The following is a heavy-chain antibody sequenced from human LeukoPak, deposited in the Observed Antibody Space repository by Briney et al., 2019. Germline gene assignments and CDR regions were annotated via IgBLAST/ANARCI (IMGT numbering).Heavy chain of an antibody. J-gene: IGHJ5*02. Sequence: SETLSLTCTVSGGSISRGSYYWSWIRQPAGKGLEWIGRIYTSGSTNYNPSLKSRVTISVDTSKNQFSLKLSSVTAADTAVYYCARYYDFWSGPSGFDPWGQGTLVTVSS. CDR1: GGSISRGSYY. CDR2: IYTSGST. CDR3: ARYYDFWSGPSGFDP. D-gene: IGHD3-3*01. V-gene: IGHV4-61*02.